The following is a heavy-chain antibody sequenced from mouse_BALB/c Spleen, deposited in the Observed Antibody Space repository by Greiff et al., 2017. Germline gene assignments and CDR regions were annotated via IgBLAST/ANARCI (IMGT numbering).Heavy chain of an antibody. J-gene: IGHJ1*01. V-gene: IGHV2-2*02. D-gene: IGHD1-1*01. Sequence: VQLQQSGPGLVQPSQSLSITCTVSGFSLTSYGVHWVRQSPGKGLEWLGVIWSGGSTDYNAAFISRLSISKDNSKSQVFFKMNSLQANDTAIYYCARSYYGSYWYFDVWGAGTTVTVSS. CDR3: ARSYYGSYWYFDV. CDR1: GFSLTSYG. CDR2: IWSGGST.